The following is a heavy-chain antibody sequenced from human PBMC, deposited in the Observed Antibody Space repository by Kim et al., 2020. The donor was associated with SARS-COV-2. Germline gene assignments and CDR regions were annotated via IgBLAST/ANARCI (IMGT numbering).Heavy chain of an antibody. V-gene: IGHV5-51*01. J-gene: IGHJ3*02. D-gene: IGHD3-22*01. CDR1: GYSFTSYW. CDR2: IYPGDSDT. Sequence: GESLKISCKGSGYSFTSYWIGWVRQMPGKGLEWMGIIYPGDSDTRYSPSFQGQVTISADKSISTAYLQWSSLKASDTAMYYCARPTDFPYYYDSSGYSDLWAFDIWGQGTMVTVSS. CDR3: ARPTDFPYYYDSSGYSDLWAFDI.